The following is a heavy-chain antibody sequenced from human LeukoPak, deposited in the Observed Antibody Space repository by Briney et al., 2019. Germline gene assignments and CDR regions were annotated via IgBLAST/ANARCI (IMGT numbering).Heavy chain of an antibody. CDR2: INQDGSEI. Sequence: PGGSLRLSCAASGFTFSSYWMNWVRQAPGKGLEWVANINQDGSEIYYVDSVKGRFTISRDNAKNSLYLQMNSLRAEDTAMYYCVSGRNWGVDYWGQGTLVTVSS. V-gene: IGHV3-7*01. CDR1: GFTFSSYW. D-gene: IGHD7-27*01. CDR3: VSGRNWGVDY. J-gene: IGHJ4*02.